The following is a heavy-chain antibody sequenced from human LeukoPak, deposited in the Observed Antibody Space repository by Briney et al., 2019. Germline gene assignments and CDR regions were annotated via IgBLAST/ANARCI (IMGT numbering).Heavy chain of an antibody. D-gene: IGHD2-2*01. CDR3: AKDRYCSSTSCYSFDY. J-gene: IGHJ4*02. V-gene: IGHV3-30*18. Sequence: GGSLRLSCAASGFTFSSYGMHWVRQAPGKGLEWLPVISNDGSNKYYADSVKGRFTISRDNSKNTLYLQMNSLRAEDTAAYYCAKDRYCSSTSCYSFDYWGQGTLVTVPS. CDR1: GFTFSSYG. CDR2: ISNDGSNK.